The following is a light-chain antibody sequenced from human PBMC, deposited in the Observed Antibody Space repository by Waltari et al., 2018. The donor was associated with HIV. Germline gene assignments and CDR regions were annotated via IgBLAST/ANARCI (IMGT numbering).Light chain of an antibody. V-gene: IGKV2-30*02. Sequence: DVVMTQSPLFLPVTLGQPASISCRSTQSLLHSDGDTYLSWFHQRPGQSPRSLIYRVSDRDSGVPDRFSGSGSGTDFTLKISRVEAEDVGVYYCMQGTHWPPTFGGGTKVEVK. CDR2: RVS. CDR1: QSLLHSDGDTY. J-gene: IGKJ4*02. CDR3: MQGTHWPPT.